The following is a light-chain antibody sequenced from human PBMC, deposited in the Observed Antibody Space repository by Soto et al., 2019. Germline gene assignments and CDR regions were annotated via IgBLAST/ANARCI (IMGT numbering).Light chain of an antibody. CDR2: DAS. CDR1: QSVSSY. CDR3: QQRSNWPKLT. J-gene: IGKJ4*01. Sequence: EIVLTQSPATLSLSPGERATLSCRASQSVSSYLAWFQQKPGQAPRLLIYDASNRATGIPARFSGSGSGTDFTLTISSLEPEDFVVYYCQQRSNWPKLTFGGRTKVDIK. V-gene: IGKV3-11*01.